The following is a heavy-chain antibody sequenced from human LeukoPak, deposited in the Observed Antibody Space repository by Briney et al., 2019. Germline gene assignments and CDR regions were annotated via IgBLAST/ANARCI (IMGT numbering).Heavy chain of an antibody. CDR2: ISSSGSTI. Sequence: PGGSLRLSCAASGFTFSDYYMSWIRQAPGKGLEWVSYISSSGSTIYYADSVKGRFTISRDNAKNSLYLQMNSLRAEDTAVYYCASRYCRSTSCYWALDYWGQGTLVTVSS. J-gene: IGHJ4*02. CDR3: ASRYCRSTSCYWALDY. V-gene: IGHV3-11*01. CDR1: GFTFSDYY. D-gene: IGHD2-2*01.